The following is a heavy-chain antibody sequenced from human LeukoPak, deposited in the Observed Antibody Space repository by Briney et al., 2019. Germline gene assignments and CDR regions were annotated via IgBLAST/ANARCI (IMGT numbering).Heavy chain of an antibody. J-gene: IGHJ6*03. CDR1: GFTFSSYS. CDR2: ISSSSSYI. Sequence: GGSLRLSCAASGFTFSSYSMNWVRQAPGKGLEWVSSISSSSSYIYYADSVKGRFTISRDNAKNSLYLQMNSLRAEDTAVYYCAREEVGAKPDAVGYHYYYMDVWGKGTTVTVSS. V-gene: IGHV3-21*01. CDR3: AREEVGAKPDAVGYHYYYMDV. D-gene: IGHD1-26*01.